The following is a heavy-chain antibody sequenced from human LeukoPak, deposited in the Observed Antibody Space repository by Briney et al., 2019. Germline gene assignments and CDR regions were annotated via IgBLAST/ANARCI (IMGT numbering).Heavy chain of an antibody. CDR3: AKDGDTAMARTGYFDL. CDR2: IRYDGSNK. Sequence: GGSLRLSCAASGFTFSSYGMHWVRQAPGKGLEWVAFIRYDGSNKYYADSVKGRFTISRDNSKNTLYLQMNSLRAEDTAVYYCAKDGDTAMARTGYFDLWGRGTLVTVSS. D-gene: IGHD5-18*01. V-gene: IGHV3-30*02. J-gene: IGHJ2*01. CDR1: GFTFSSYG.